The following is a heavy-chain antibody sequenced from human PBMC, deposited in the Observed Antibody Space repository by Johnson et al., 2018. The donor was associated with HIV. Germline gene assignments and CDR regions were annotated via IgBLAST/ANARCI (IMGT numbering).Heavy chain of an antibody. J-gene: IGHJ3*02. D-gene: IGHD6-19*01. CDR1: GFTFSSYW. CDR3: ASVHGIAVVDAFDI. CDR2: ISSSGSTI. V-gene: IGHV3-48*04. Sequence: VQLVESGGGLVQPGGSLRLSCAASGFTFSSYWMSWVRQAPGKGLEWVSYISSSGSTIYYADSVKGRFTISRDNAKNSLYLQMNSLRAEDTAVYYCASVHGIAVVDAFDIWGQGTMVTVSS.